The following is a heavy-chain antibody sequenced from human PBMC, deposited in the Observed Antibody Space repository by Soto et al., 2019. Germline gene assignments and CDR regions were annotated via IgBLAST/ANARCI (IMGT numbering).Heavy chain of an antibody. Sequence: QVQLVQSGAEVRKPGASVRLSCATSGYNFNQYYIQWVRQAPGQGLEWMGIINLRGGTTEYAHKFRGRVTVTGDTSTRTAYMELSSLRSEDTAVYFCARGPDDSDVPRWDYWGQGTLITVSS. V-gene: IGHV1-46*02. J-gene: IGHJ4*02. CDR3: ARGPDDSDVPRWDY. D-gene: IGHD4-17*01. CDR2: INLRGGTT. CDR1: GYNFNQYY.